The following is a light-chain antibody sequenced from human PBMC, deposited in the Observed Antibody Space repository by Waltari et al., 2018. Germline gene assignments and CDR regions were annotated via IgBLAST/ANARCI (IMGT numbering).Light chain of an antibody. CDR1: RSDVGGYNS. J-gene: IGLJ2*01. Sequence: SALTQPDPVSGSPGQSTTLSCTRTRSDVGGYNSVYSYQQHPGKAPKLIIYDVSNRPSGVANRFSGSKSGNTASLTISGLQAEDEADYYCSSYISSSTLELFGGGTSLTIL. CDR2: DVS. V-gene: IGLV2-14*03. CDR3: SSYISSSTLEL.